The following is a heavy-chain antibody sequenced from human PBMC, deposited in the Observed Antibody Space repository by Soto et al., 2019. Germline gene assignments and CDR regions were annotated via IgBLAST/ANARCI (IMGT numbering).Heavy chain of an antibody. CDR3: ASGGTTVNRRFDF. D-gene: IGHD4-4*01. V-gene: IGHV1-69*01. Sequence: VQVVQSGAEVKKPGSSVRVSCKASGGTSSSYAITWMRQAPGQGLEWMGGIIPILDTTDYAQKFQGRVTFTEDESTSTVYMELSSLTSEDTAVYYCASGGTTVNRRFDFWGQGTLVTVSS. J-gene: IGHJ4*02. CDR2: IIPILDTT. CDR1: GGTSSSYA.